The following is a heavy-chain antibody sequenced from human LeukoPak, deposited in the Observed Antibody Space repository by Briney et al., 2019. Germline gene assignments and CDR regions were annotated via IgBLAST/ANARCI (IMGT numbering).Heavy chain of an antibody. CDR2: IIPIFGTA. V-gene: IGHV1-69*13. CDR3: ATRESGSYLNWFDP. D-gene: IGHD1-26*01. J-gene: IGHJ5*02. CDR1: GGTFSSYA. Sequence: SVKVSCKASGGTFSSYAISWVRQAPGQGLEWMGGIIPIFGTANYAQKFQGRVTITADGSTSTAYMELSSLRSEDTAVYCCATRESGSYLNWFDPWGQGTLVTVSS.